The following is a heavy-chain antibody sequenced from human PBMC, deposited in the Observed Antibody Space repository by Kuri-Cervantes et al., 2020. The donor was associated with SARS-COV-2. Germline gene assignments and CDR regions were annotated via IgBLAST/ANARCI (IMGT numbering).Heavy chain of an antibody. J-gene: IGHJ5*02. CDR2: VKQDGSEK. Sequence: GESLKISCAASGFTFSSYWMSWVRQAPGKGLEWVANVKQDGSEKYYVDSVKGRFTISRDNAKNSLYLQMNSLRAEDTAVYYCARGLAFDPWGQGTLVTVSS. V-gene: IGHV3-7*05. CDR3: ARGLAFDP. D-gene: IGHD3-3*02. CDR1: GFTFSSYW.